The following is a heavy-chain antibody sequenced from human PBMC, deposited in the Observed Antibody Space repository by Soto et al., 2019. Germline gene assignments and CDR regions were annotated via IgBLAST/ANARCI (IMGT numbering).Heavy chain of an antibody. Sequence: GGSLRLSCEVSGFNFDTYGMSWVRQAPGKGLERVAGFIAAGSGARYADSVKGRFTMSGDKTRNAQFLHMDSLRPEDTAFYYCARVLPPEVTAVIRRVPDHCDFGLWCQGAQVTICS. V-gene: IGHV3-20*04. J-gene: IGHJ4*02. CDR2: FIAAGSGA. D-gene: IGHD2-21*01. CDR1: GFNFDTYG. CDR3: ARVLPPEVTAVIRRVPDHCDFGL.